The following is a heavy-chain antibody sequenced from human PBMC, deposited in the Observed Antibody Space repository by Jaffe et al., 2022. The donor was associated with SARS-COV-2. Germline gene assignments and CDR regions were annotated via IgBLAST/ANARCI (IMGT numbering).Heavy chain of an antibody. CDR3: TSPDYGDYEGPFWFDP. D-gene: IGHD4-17*01. V-gene: IGHV3-73*02. CDR2: IRSKANSYAT. CDR1: GFTFSGSA. Sequence: EVQLVESGGGLVQPGGSLKLSCAASGFTFSGSAMHWVRQASGKGLEWVGRIRSKANSYATAYAASVKGRFTISRDDSKNTAYLQMNSLKTEDTAVYYCTSPDYGDYEGPFWFDPWGQGTLVTVSS. J-gene: IGHJ5*02.